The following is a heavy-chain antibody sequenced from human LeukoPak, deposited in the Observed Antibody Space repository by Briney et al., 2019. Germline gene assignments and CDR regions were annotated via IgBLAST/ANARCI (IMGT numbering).Heavy chain of an antibody. CDR3: ARIPDSANFPNWFDP. J-gene: IGHJ5*02. D-gene: IGHD4/OR15-4a*01. V-gene: IGHV4-39*01. CDR2: IYYSGST. Sequence: SESLSLTCTVSGGSISSSSYYWGWVRQPPGQGLEWIGSIYYSGSTYYNPSLKSRVAISVDTSKIQCSLKLSSVTAADTAVYYCARIPDSANFPNWFDPWGQGTLVTV. CDR1: GGSISSSSYY.